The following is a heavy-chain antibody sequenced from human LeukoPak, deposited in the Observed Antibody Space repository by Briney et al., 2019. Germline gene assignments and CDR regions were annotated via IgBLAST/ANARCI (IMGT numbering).Heavy chain of an antibody. CDR1: GGSFSGYY. V-gene: IGHV4-34*01. J-gene: IGHJ6*02. CDR3: ARGPGIAARPVYYYYGMDV. Sequence: KASETLSLTCAVYGGSFSGYYWSWIRQPPGKGLEWIGEINHSGSTNYNPSLKSRVTISVDTSKNQFSLKLSSVTAADTAVYYCARGPGIAARPVYYYYGMDVWGQGTTVTVSS. D-gene: IGHD6-6*01. CDR2: INHSGST.